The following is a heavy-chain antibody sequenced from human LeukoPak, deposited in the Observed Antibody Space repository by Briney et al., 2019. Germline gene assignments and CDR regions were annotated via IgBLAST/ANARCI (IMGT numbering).Heavy chain of an antibody. CDR3: ARSDIYHSKSVAAPADY. V-gene: IGHV3-30*03. J-gene: IGHJ4*02. CDR1: GFTFSSYG. CDR2: ISYDGSNK. Sequence: GRSLRLSCAASGFTFSSYGMHWVREAPGKGLEWVAVISYDGSNKYYADSVKGRFTISRDNSKNTLYLQIGSLRAEDMAVYYCARSDIYHSKSVAAPADYWGQGTLVTASS. D-gene: IGHD6-19*01.